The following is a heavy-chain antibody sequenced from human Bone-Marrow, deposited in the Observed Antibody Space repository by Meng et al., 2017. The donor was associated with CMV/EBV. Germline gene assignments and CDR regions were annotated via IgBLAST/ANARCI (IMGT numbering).Heavy chain of an antibody. D-gene: IGHD3-10*01. CDR2: ISSSSSYI. V-gene: IGHV3-21*01. CDR3: ARVLEYYYGSGSYFHYFDY. Sequence: FSSYGMHWVRQAPGKGLEWVSSISSSSSYIYYADSVKGRFTISRDNAKNSLYLQMNSLRAEDTAVYYCARVLEYYYGSGSYFHYFDYWGQGTLVTVSS. CDR1: FSSYG. J-gene: IGHJ4*02.